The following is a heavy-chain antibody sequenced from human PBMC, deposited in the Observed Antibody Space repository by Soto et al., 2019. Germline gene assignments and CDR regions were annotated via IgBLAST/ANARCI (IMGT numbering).Heavy chain of an antibody. Sequence: SETLSLTCDVEGGSCSGYSCNWIRQPPGKGLEWIGEINHSGSTNYKPAFKSRVTIAVDTSKNQFSLKLSSVTVADTALYYCARGPMSGSFDPWCHGPPVTVPQ. V-gene: IGHV4-34*01. CDR1: GGSCSGYS. CDR3: ARGPMSGSFDP. D-gene: IGHD6-25*01. CDR2: INHSGST. J-gene: IGHJ5*02.